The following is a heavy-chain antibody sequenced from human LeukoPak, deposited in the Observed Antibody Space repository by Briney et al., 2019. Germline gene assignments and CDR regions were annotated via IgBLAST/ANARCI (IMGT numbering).Heavy chain of an antibody. J-gene: IGHJ6*03. V-gene: IGHV6-1*01. CDR2: TYYRFKWYN. CDR3: AREGWLRSEYYYYMDV. D-gene: IGHD5-12*01. CDR1: GDSVSSNSAA. Sequence: SQTLSLTCAISGDSVSSNSAAWNWIRQSPSRGLEWLGRTYYRFKWYNDYAVSVKSRITINPDTSKNQFSLQLNSVTPEDTAVYYCAREGWLRSEYYYYMDVWGKGTTVTVSS.